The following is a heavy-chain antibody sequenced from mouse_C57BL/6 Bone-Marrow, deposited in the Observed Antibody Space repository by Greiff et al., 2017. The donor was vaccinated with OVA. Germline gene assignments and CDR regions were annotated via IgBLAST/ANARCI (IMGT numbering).Heavy chain of an antibody. J-gene: IGHJ2*01. CDR1: GYSFTSYY. V-gene: IGHV1-66*01. CDR2: IYPGSGNT. Sequence: VQLVESGPELVKPGASVKISCKASGYSFTSYYIHWVKQRPGQGLEWIGWIYPGSGNTKYNEKFKGKATLTADTSSSTAYMQLSSLTSEDSAVYYCARWYYVFDYWGQGTTLTVSS. D-gene: IGHD1-1*01. CDR3: ARWYYVFDY.